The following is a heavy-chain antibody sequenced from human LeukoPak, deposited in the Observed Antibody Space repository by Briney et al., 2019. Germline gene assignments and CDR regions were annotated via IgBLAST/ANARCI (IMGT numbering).Heavy chain of an antibody. CDR2: ISYDGSNK. J-gene: IGHJ4*02. CDR1: GFTFSSYA. Sequence: GGSLRLSCAASGFTFSSYAMHWVRQAPGKGLEWVAVISYDGSNKYYVDSVKGRFTISRDNSKNTLYLQMNSLRAEDTAVYYCARESGDSSGYYFDYWGQGTLVTVSS. D-gene: IGHD3-22*01. CDR3: ARESGDSSGYYFDY. V-gene: IGHV3-30*01.